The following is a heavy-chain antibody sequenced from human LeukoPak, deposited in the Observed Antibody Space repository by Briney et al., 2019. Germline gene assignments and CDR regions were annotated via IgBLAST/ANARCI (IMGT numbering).Heavy chain of an antibody. CDR3: ARERLGGSYYRPVEY. CDR1: GGSITDGGYY. CDR2: IYTTGST. J-gene: IGHJ4*02. Sequence: SQTLSLTCTVSGGSITDGGYYWSWIRQPAGKGLEWIGRIYTTGSTNYNPSLKSRVTISLDTSKNQFSLKLSSVSAEDTALYYCARERLGGSYYRPVEYWGQGTLVTVSS. D-gene: IGHD1-26*01. V-gene: IGHV4-61*02.